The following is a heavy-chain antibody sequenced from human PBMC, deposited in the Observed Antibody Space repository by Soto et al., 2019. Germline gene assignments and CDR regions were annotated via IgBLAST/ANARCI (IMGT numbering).Heavy chain of an antibody. J-gene: IGHJ6*02. V-gene: IGHV2-70*01. D-gene: IGHD3-22*01. CDR3: ARIAYYYDSSGYYYARDYYYYGMDV. Sequence: SGPTLVNPTQTLTLTCTFSGFSLSTSGMCVSWIRQPPGKALEWLSLIDWDDDKYYSTSLKTRLTISKDTSKNQVVLTMTNMDPVDTATYYCARIAYYYDSSGYYYARDYYYYGMDVGGQGTTVTVPS. CDR1: GFSLSTSGMC. CDR2: IDWDDDK.